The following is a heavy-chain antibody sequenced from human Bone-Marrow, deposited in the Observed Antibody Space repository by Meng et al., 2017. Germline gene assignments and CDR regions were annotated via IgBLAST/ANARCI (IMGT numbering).Heavy chain of an antibody. D-gene: IGHD3-10*01. CDR3: ARIDYGSGSYYLARRWFDP. CDR1: GYTFTSYA. Sequence: ASVKVSCKASGYTFTSYAMHWVRQAPGQRLEWMGWINAGNGNTKYSQKFQGRVTITRDTSASTAYMELSSLRSDDTAVYYCARIDYGSGSYYLARRWFDPWGQGTLVTVSS. V-gene: IGHV1-3*01. J-gene: IGHJ5*02. CDR2: INAGNGNT.